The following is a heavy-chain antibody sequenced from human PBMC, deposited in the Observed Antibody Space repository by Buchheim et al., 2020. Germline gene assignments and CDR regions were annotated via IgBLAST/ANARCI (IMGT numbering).Heavy chain of an antibody. J-gene: IGHJ4*03. Sequence: QVHLQQWGAGLLKPSETLSLTCAVYGGSFSGYYWSWIRQPPGKGLEWIGEINHSGNTKYNPSLKSRVPISVDTSKNQFSLKLNSATAADTAVYYCARGHRSGVTVRGFGALGEIQFYFDFWGQGAL. CDR3: ARGHRSGVTVRGFGALGEIQFYFDF. V-gene: IGHV4-34*01. D-gene: IGHD3-10*01. CDR1: GGSFSGYY. CDR2: INHSGNT.